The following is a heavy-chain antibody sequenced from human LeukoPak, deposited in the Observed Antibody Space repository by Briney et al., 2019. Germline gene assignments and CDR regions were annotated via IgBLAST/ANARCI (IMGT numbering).Heavy chain of an antibody. Sequence: PGGSLRLSCAASGFTFSSYWMSWVRQAPGKGLEWVANIKQDGSEKYYVGSVKGRFTISRDNAKNSLYLQMNSLRAEDTAVYYCQVDANIVVVPAAMGTLWGQGTLVTVSS. V-gene: IGHV3-7*01. CDR1: GFTFSSYW. CDR3: QVDANIVVVPAAMGTL. D-gene: IGHD2-2*01. CDR2: IKQDGSEK. J-gene: IGHJ4*02.